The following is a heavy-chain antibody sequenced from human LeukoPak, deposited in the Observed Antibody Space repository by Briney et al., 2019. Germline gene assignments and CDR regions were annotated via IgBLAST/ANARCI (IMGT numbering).Heavy chain of an antibody. CDR1: GFTFSSYS. CDR2: ISSSSSYI. Sequence: GGSLRLSCAASGFTFSSYSMNWVRQAPGKGLEWVSSISSSSSYIYYADSVEGRFTISRDNAKNSLYLQMNSLRAEDTAVYYCAREMATPNWFDPWGQGTLVTVSS. D-gene: IGHD5-24*01. V-gene: IGHV3-21*01. J-gene: IGHJ5*02. CDR3: AREMATPNWFDP.